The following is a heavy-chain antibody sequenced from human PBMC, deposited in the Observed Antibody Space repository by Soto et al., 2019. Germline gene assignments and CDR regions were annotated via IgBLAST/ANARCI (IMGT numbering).Heavy chain of an antibody. D-gene: IGHD6-19*01. V-gene: IGHV1-2*02. Sequence: QVQLVQSGAEVKKPGASVKVSCEASGYTFIDYYMHWVRQAPGQGFEWMGRISPKSGGTNYAQKFQGRVTMTWDTSLYTAYMELSRPMSEETAVYSCARPPGYISDWYYFDHWGQGTLVTVSS. J-gene: IGHJ4*02. CDR1: GYTFIDYY. CDR2: ISPKSGGT. CDR3: ARPPGYISDWYYFDH.